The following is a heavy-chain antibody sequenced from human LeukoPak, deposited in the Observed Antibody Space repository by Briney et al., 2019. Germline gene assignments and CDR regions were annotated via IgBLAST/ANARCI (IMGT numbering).Heavy chain of an antibody. J-gene: IGHJ4*02. D-gene: IGHD1-14*01. V-gene: IGHV3-7*04. CDR1: GFTFTTYW. CDR2: IDEDGIEK. Sequence: GGSPRLSCAASGFTFTTYWMSWVREAPGKGLEWVANIDEDGIEKYYVDSLEGRFTVSRDNAKNSLYLQMNSLRPEDTAVYYCARDDGFRSVDFWGQGALVTVSS. CDR3: ARDDGFRSVDF.